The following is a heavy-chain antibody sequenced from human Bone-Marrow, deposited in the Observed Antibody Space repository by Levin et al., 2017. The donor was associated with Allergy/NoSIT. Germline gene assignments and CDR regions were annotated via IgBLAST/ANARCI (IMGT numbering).Heavy chain of an antibody. J-gene: IGHJ4*02. D-gene: IGHD3-22*01. CDR2: ISADGTKT. CDR3: AKDPNAVVVPTAIRFDN. V-gene: IGHV3-30*18. CDR1: GFTFNRHG. Sequence: AGGSLRLSCAASGFTFNRHGIHWVRQAPGNGLEWVAVISADGTKTWYADSVKGRFIISRDNSQNRVFLQMNSLRVEDTAVFYCAKDPNAVVVPTAIRFDNWGQGTRVIVSS.